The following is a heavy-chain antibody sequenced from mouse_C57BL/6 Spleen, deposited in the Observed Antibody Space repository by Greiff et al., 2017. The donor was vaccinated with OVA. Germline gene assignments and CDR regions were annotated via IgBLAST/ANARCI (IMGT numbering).Heavy chain of an antibody. CDR1: GFTFSSYC. J-gene: IGHJ2*01. Sequence: DVHLVESGGDLVKPGGSLKLSCAASGFTFSSYCMSWVRQTPDKRLEWVATISSGGSYTYYPDSVKGRFTISRDNAKNTLYLQMSSLKSEDTAMYYCARTGGLGFDYWGQGTTLTVSS. D-gene: IGHD4-1*01. CDR3: ARTGGLGFDY. CDR2: ISSGGSYT. V-gene: IGHV5-6*01.